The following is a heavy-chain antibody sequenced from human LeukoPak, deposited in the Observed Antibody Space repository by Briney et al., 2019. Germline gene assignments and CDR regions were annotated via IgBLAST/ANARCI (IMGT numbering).Heavy chain of an antibody. CDR2: ISSSSSYI. D-gene: IGHD6-19*01. CDR3: AIHSSSGWYSGAFDI. Sequence: GGSLRLSCAASGFTFSSYSMNWVRQAPGKGLEWVSSISSSSSYIYYADSVKGRFTISRDNAKNSLYPQMNSLRAEDTAVYYCAIHSSSGWYSGAFDIWGQGTMVTVSS. V-gene: IGHV3-21*01. J-gene: IGHJ3*02. CDR1: GFTFSSYS.